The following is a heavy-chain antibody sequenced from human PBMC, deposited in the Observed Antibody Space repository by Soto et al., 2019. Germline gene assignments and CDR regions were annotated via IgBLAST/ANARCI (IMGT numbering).Heavy chain of an antibody. D-gene: IGHD7-27*01. V-gene: IGHV4-30-2*01. J-gene: IGHJ4*02. CDR2: IYHSGST. CDR1: GGSISSGGCS. Sequence: SETLSLTCAVSGGSISSGGCSWSCNRQPPGKGLEWIGYIYHSGSTYYSPSLKSRVTISVDRSENQFSLKLSSVTAADTAVYYCARGNWGYTRYYFDYWGQGTLVTVSS. CDR3: ARGNWGYTRYYFDY.